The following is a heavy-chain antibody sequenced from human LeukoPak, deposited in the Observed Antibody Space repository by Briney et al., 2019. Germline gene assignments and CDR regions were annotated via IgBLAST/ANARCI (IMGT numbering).Heavy chain of an antibody. V-gene: IGHV4-38-2*02. Sequence: SETLSLTCTVSGYSISSGYYWGWIRQPPGKGLEWIGSIYHSGSTYYNPSLKSRVTISVDTSKNQFSLKLSSVTAADTAVYYCARDDYDRVYWGQGTLVTVSS. J-gene: IGHJ4*02. CDR2: IYHSGST. CDR1: GYSISSGYY. D-gene: IGHD3-22*01. CDR3: ARDDYDRVY.